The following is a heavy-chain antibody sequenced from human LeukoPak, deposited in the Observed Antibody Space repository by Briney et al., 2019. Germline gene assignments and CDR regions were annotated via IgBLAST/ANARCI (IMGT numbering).Heavy chain of an antibody. CDR1: GGSISSSSYY. CDR3: ATPGTGKHMYDSSTYEDF. CDR2: IYYSGST. Sequence: SSETLSLTCTVSGGSISSSSYYWGWIRQPPGKGLEWIGYIYYSGSTNYNPSLKSRVTISVDTSKNQFSLKLSSVTAADTAVYYCATPGTGKHMYDSSTYEDFWGQGTLVTVSS. V-gene: IGHV4-61*05. J-gene: IGHJ4*02. D-gene: IGHD3-22*01.